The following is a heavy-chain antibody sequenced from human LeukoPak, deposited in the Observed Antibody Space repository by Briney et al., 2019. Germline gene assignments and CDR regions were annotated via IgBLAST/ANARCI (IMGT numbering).Heavy chain of an antibody. CDR2: IYTSGSI. J-gene: IGHJ4*02. CDR3: ARHTLSFYYDSSGYVDH. Sequence: PSETLSLTCTVSGDSIISGNYYWSWIRQPAGKGLEWIGRIYTSGSINYKPSLKSRVTISVDMSKNQFSLKLSSVTAADTAVYYCARHTLSFYYDSSGYVDHWGQGTLVTVSS. V-gene: IGHV4-61*02. CDR1: GDSIISGNYY. D-gene: IGHD3-22*01.